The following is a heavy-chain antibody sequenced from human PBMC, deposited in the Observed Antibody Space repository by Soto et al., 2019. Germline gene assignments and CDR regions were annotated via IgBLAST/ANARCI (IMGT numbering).Heavy chain of an antibody. D-gene: IGHD6-19*01. J-gene: IGHJ5*02. CDR2: ISGSGGTI. V-gene: IGHV3-23*01. Sequence: EVQLLESGGGLVQPGGSLRLSCAASGFTFSSYAMSWVRQAPGKGLEWVSAISGSGGTIYYADSVKGRFTISRDNAKNSLYLQMNSLRAEDTAVYYCARDRQWLGSWGQGTLVTVSS. CDR3: ARDRQWLGS. CDR1: GFTFSSYA.